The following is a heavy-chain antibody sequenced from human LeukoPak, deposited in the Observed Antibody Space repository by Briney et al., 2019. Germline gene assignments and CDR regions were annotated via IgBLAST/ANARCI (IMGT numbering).Heavy chain of an antibody. Sequence: SVKVSCKASGGTFSSYAISWVRQAPGQGLEWMGGIIPIFGTANYAQKFQGRVTITADEYTSTAYMELSSLRSEDTAVYYCARDYGSGWYRGAFDIWGQGTMVTVSS. CDR2: IIPIFGTA. V-gene: IGHV1-69*13. CDR3: ARDYGSGWYRGAFDI. D-gene: IGHD6-19*01. J-gene: IGHJ3*02. CDR1: GGTFSSYA.